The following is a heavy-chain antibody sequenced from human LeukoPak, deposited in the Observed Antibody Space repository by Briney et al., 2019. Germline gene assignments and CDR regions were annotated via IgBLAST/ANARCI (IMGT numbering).Heavy chain of an antibody. CDR3: ARGLRVVGATIVHSNWFDP. J-gene: IGHJ5*02. CDR2: INHSGST. D-gene: IGHD1-26*01. V-gene: IGHV4-34*01. CDR1: GGSFSGYY. Sequence: SETLSLTCAVYGGSFSGYYWSWIRQPPGKGLEWIGEINHSGSTNYNPSLKSRVTISVDTSKNQFSLKLSSVTAADTAVYYCARGLRVVGATIVHSNWFDPWGQGTLVTVSS.